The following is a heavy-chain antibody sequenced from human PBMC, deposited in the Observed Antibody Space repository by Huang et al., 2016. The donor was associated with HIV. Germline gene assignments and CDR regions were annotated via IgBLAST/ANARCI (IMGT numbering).Heavy chain of an antibody. CDR1: GGSISSGGSY. Sequence: QVQLQESGPGLVKPSQTLSLTFTCAGGSISSGGSYWSWIRQPPGKGLEWIGYIYYSGSTYYNPALKSRVTISLDTAKNQFSLKLNSVTAADTAVYYCARAPGDGDYFDYWGQGTLVTVSS. D-gene: IGHD7-27*01. V-gene: IGHV4-30-4*08. CDR2: IYYSGST. J-gene: IGHJ4*02. CDR3: ARAPGDGDYFDY.